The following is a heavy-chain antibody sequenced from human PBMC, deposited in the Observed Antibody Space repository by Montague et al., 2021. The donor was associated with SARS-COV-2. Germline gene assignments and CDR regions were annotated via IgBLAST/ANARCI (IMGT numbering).Heavy chain of an antibody. Sequence: SLSLSFSASGFTFSSYGMHWVRQAPGKGLEWVAVIWYDGSNKYYADSVKGRFTISRDNSKNTLYLQMNSLRAEDTAVYYCARDLVGATYFDYWGQGTLVTVSS. CDR1: GFTFSSYG. D-gene: IGHD1-26*01. J-gene: IGHJ4*02. CDR3: ARDLVGATYFDY. CDR2: IWYDGSNK. V-gene: IGHV3-33*01.